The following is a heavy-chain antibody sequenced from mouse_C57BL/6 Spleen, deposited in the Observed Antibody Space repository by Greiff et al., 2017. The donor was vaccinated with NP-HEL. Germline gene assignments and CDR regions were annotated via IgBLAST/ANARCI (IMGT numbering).Heavy chain of an antibody. Sequence: EVQRVESGGGLVKPGGSLKLSCAASGFTFSDYGMHWVRQAPEKGLEWVAYISSGSSTIYYADTVKRRFTISRDNAKNTLFLQMTSLRSEDTAMYYCARRGNYGSSYDYFDYWGQGTTLTVSS. V-gene: IGHV5-17*01. CDR2: ISSGSSTI. CDR1: GFTFSDYG. D-gene: IGHD1-1*01. CDR3: ARRGNYGSSYDYFDY. J-gene: IGHJ2*01.